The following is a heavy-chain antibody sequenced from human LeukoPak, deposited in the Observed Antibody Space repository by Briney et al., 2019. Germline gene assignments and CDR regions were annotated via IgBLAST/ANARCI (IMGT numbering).Heavy chain of an antibody. V-gene: IGHV4-59*01. J-gene: IGHJ3*02. CDR1: GGPISSYY. D-gene: IGHD3-3*01. CDR2: IYYSGST. Sequence: PSETLSLTCTVSGGPISSYYWSWIRQPPGKGLEWIGYIYYSGSTNYNPSLKSRVTISVDTSKNQFSLKLSSVTAADTAVYYCARDTNAYYDFWSGYLGAFDIWGQGTMVTVSS. CDR3: ARDTNAYYDFWSGYLGAFDI.